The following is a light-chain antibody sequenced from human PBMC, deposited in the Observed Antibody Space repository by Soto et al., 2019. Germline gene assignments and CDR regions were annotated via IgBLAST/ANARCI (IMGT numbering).Light chain of an antibody. CDR2: WAS. CDR3: QQYYTTPWT. Sequence: DIVMTQSPDSLAVSPGERATFNCKSSQSLLFNVNNKNYLAWYQQKPGQPPKALIYWASTRESGVPDRFSGSGSGTDFTLTISSLQAEDVAVYYCQQYYTTPWTFGQGTKVEIK. J-gene: IGKJ1*01. V-gene: IGKV4-1*01. CDR1: QSLLFNVNNKNY.